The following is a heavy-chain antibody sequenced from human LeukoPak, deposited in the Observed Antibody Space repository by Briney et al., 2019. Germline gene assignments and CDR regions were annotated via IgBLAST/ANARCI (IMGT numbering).Heavy chain of an antibody. CDR3: VRSGGWGGYYSYYYMDV. J-gene: IGHJ6*03. CDR2: IYTSGST. V-gene: IGHV4-4*07. D-gene: IGHD1-26*01. Sequence: PSETLSLTCTVSGGSISSYYWSWIRQPAGKGLEWIGRIYTSGSTNYNSSLKSRITMSVDTSKNQFSLKLSSVTAADTAVYYCVRSGGWGGYYSYYYMDVWGKGTTVTVSS. CDR1: GGSISSYY.